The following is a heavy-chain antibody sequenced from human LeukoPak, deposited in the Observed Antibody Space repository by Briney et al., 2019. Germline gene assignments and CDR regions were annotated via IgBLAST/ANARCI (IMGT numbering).Heavy chain of an antibody. CDR2: ISGSGGST. Sequence: PGGSLRLSCAASGFTFSSYAMSWVRQAPGKGLEWVSAISGSGGSTYYADSVKGRFTISRDNSKNTLYLQMNSLRPDETAVYYCARWIWGNAFDIWGQGTMVTVSS. J-gene: IGHJ3*02. CDR3: ARWIWGNAFDI. CDR1: GFTFSSYA. V-gene: IGHV3-23*01. D-gene: IGHD2-2*03.